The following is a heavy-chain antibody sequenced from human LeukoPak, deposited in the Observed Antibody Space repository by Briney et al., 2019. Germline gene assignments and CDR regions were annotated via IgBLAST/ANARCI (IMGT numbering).Heavy chain of an antibody. CDR1: GGSISSGGYY. Sequence: PSETLSLTCTVSGGSISSGGYYWSWIRQHPGKGLEWIGYIYYSGSTYYNPSLKSRVTISVDTSKNQFSLKLSSVTAADTAVYYCARVAPERIRWYLDLWGRGTLVTVSS. V-gene: IGHV4-31*03. J-gene: IGHJ2*01. CDR2: IYYSGST. D-gene: IGHD1-1*01. CDR3: ARVAPERIRWYLDL.